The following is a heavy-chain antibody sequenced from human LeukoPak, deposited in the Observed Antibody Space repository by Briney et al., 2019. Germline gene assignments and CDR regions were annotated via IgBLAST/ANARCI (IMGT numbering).Heavy chain of an antibody. Sequence: GESLKISCQVSGYTFSRQWIGWIRQMPGKGLEWMGIIFPGDSDTRYSPSFQGQVTISADKSLNTAYLQWSSLKASDTAMYYCTSPTIPANYYGMDVWGQGTTVTVSS. CDR2: IFPGDSDT. CDR3: TSPTIPANYYGMDV. D-gene: IGHD5-24*01. V-gene: IGHV5-51*01. J-gene: IGHJ6*02. CDR1: GYTFSRQW.